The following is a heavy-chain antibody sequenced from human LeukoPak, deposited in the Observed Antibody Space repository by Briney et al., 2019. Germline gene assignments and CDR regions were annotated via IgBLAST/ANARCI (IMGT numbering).Heavy chain of an antibody. CDR2: IKHDESER. J-gene: IGHJ4*02. CDR3: ARWDGYNFPFDY. V-gene: IGHV3-7*04. D-gene: IGHD5-24*01. CDR1: GFSFKTFW. Sequence: GGSLRLSCAASGFSFKTFWMSWVRQAPEKGLEWVANIKHDESERYYVDSVKGRFTISRDNAKNSLYLQMKSLRAEDTAVYYCARWDGYNFPFDYWGQGTLVTVSS.